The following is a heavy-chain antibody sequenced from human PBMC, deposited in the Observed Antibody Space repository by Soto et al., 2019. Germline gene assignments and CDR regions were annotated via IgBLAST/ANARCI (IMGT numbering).Heavy chain of an antibody. CDR1: GFTFSIYG. J-gene: IGHJ4*02. CDR2: ISGSGENT. D-gene: IGHD3-10*01. CDR3: AKPLGSESYLPFDY. Sequence: EVQLLESGGGLVQPGGSLRLSCAASGFTFSIYGLSWVRQAPGKGLEWVSAISGSGENTYYADSVKGRFTISRDNPNNTLYLQMNSLRAEDTAVYYCAKPLGSESYLPFDYWGQGTLVTVSS. V-gene: IGHV3-23*01.